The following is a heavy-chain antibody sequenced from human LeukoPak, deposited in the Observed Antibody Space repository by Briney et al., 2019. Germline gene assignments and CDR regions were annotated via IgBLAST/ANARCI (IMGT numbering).Heavy chain of an antibody. J-gene: IGHJ4*02. CDR1: GFTFSSYA. D-gene: IGHD3-10*01. CDR3: AKGFYGSGTYYNPYFDY. V-gene: IGHV3-23*01. Sequence: PGGSLRLSCAASGFTFSSYAMSWVRQAPGKGLEWVSAISGSGGSTYYADSVQGRFTISRDNSKNTLYLQMNTLRAEDTAVYYCAKGFYGSGTYYNPYFDYWGQGTLVTVSS. CDR2: ISGSGGST.